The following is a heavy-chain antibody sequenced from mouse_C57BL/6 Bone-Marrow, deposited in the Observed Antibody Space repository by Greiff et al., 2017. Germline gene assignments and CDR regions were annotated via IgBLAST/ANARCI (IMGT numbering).Heavy chain of an antibody. J-gene: IGHJ2*01. CDR2: IYPGSGNT. V-gene: IGHV1-76*01. D-gene: IGHD1-1*01. CDR3: ARHYGSSLDY. Sequence: QVHVKQSGAELVRPGASVKLSCKASGYTFTDYYINWVKQRPGQGLEWIARIYPGSGNTYYNEKFKGKATLTAEKSSSTAYMQLSSLTSEDSAVXFCARHYGSSLDYWGQGTTLTVSS. CDR1: GYTFTDYY.